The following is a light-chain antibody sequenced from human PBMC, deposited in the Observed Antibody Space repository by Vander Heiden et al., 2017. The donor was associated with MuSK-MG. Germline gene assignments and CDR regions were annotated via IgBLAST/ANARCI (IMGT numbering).Light chain of an antibody. Sequence: QSVLTQPPSASGTPGQRVPISCSGSSSNIGSNTVNWYHQLPGTAPKLLIYSNNQRSSGVPDRFSGSKSGTSASLAISGLQSEDEADYYCAAWDDSLNGPVFGGGTKLTVL. J-gene: IGLJ2*01. CDR1: SSNIGSNT. CDR2: SNN. V-gene: IGLV1-44*01. CDR3: AAWDDSLNGPV.